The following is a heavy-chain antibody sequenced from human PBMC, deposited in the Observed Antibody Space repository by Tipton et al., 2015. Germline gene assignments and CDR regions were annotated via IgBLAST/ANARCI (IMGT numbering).Heavy chain of an antibody. CDR2: VYYSGYT. CDR3: ARDKTFEAFDI. J-gene: IGHJ3*02. CDR1: GGSIGGGYY. Sequence: TLSLTCTVSGGSIGGGYYWSWVRQYPRKGPEWIGFVYYSGYTNYNPSLTSRLTISVDTSRNQFSLHLKSVTAADTAVYYCARDKTFEAFDIWGQGTKVTVSS. V-gene: IGHV4-31*03. D-gene: IGHD2/OR15-2a*01.